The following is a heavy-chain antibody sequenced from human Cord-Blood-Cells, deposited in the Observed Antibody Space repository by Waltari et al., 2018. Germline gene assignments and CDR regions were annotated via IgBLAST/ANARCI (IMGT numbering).Heavy chain of an antibody. D-gene: IGHD2-8*01. CDR3: AALTSLNRYWYFDL. CDR1: GFSFSSYS. Sequence: EVQLVESGGGLVKPGGYLRLSCAASGFSFSSYSMNWVRQAPGKGLEWVSCISSSSRYLYHADSVKGRFTISRDNAKDSLYRQMNSLRGEDTAVYYCAALTSLNRYWYFDLWGRGTLVTVSS. CDR2: ISSSSRYL. J-gene: IGHJ2*01. V-gene: IGHV3-21*01.